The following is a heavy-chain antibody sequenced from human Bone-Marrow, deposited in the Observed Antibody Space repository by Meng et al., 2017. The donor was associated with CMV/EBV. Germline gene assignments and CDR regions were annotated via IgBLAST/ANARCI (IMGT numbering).Heavy chain of an antibody. V-gene: IGHV1-69*05. J-gene: IGHJ6*02. CDR3: ARDVYCSSTSCYLYYYGMDV. CDR2: IIPIFGTA. CDR1: GGTFSSYA. Sequence: SVKVSCKASGGTFSSYAISWVRQAPGQGLEWMGGIIPIFGTANYAQKFQGRVTITTDESTSTAYMELSSLRSEDTAVYYCARDVYCSSTSCYLYYYGMDVWGQGTTVTVSS. D-gene: IGHD2-2*01.